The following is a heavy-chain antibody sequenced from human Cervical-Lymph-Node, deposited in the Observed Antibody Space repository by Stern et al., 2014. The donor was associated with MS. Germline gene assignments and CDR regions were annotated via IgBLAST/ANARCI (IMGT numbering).Heavy chain of an antibody. D-gene: IGHD6-19*01. CDR2: IKQDGSEK. CDR1: GFTFSSYW. Sequence: VQLVESGGGLVQPGGSLRLSCAASGFTFSSYWMSWVRQAPGKGLEWVANIKQDGSEKYYVDSVKGRFTISRDNAKNSLYLQMNSLRAEDTAVYYCARTVAGQVNNWFDPWGQGTLVTVSS. CDR3: ARTVAGQVNNWFDP. J-gene: IGHJ5*02. V-gene: IGHV3-7*03.